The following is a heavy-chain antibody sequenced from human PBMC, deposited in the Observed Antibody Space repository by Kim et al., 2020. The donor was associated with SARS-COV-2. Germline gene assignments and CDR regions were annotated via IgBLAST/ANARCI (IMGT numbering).Heavy chain of an antibody. Sequence: SETLSLTCTVSGGSISSGGYYWSWIRQHPGKGLEWIGYIYYSGSTYYNPSLKSRVTISVDTSKNQFSLKLSSVTAADTAVYYCARGEWFYPAVPSPHCGGDCYHPGFDPWGQGTLVTVSS. CDR3: ARGEWFYPAVPSPHCGGDCYHPGFDP. V-gene: IGHV4-31*03. J-gene: IGHJ5*02. CDR2: IYYSGST. CDR1: GGSISSGGYY. D-gene: IGHD2-21*02.